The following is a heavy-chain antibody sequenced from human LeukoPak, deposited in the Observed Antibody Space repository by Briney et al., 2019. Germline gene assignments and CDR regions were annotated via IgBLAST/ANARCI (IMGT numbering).Heavy chain of an antibody. D-gene: IGHD3-22*01. V-gene: IGHV3-7*01. CDR3: ARGYYDSNAQLFDY. CDR1: GFTFSSYW. Sequence: PGGSLRLSCAASGFTFSSYWMSWVRQAPGKGLEWLANIKHDASEKYFMESLKGRFTISRDNAKNSLYLQMNSLRAEDTAVYYCARGYYDSNAQLFDYWGQGTLVTVSS. CDR2: IKHDASEK. J-gene: IGHJ4*02.